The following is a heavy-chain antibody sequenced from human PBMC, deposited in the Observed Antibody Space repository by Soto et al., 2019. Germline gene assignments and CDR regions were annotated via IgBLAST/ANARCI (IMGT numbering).Heavy chain of an antibody. Sequence: SETLSLTXAAYGGFLSESYWTWIRQPPGKGLEWIGEINHVGGTNYNPSLKSRVTMSVDTSQNQFSLRLISVTAADTAMYFCVRIRYQLPSSVLWLDPWGQGTPVTV. CDR3: VRIRYQLPSSVLWLDP. J-gene: IGHJ5*02. D-gene: IGHD3-16*01. CDR2: INHVGGT. CDR1: GGFLSESY. V-gene: IGHV4-34*01.